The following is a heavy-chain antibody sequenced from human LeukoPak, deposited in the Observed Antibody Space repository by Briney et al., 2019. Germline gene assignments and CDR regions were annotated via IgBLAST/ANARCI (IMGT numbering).Heavy chain of an antibody. V-gene: IGHV3-7*01. J-gene: IGHJ4*02. CDR2: IKLDGSEK. CDR1: GFNFSSHW. CDR3: ARGLYGSGSSHDY. D-gene: IGHD3-10*01. Sequence: GGSLRLPYAPSGFNFSSHWMSWARHAPGKGLEWLANIKLDGSEKYYVDSVKGRFTISRDNAKKSLYLQMHSLRVEDTAVYYCARGLYGSGSSHDYWGQGTLVTVSS.